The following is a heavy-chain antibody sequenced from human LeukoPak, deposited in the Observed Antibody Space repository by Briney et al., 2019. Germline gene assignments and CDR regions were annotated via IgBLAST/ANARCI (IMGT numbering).Heavy chain of an antibody. CDR2: IWYDGSNK. J-gene: IGHJ3*02. CDR1: GFTFSSYG. V-gene: IGHV3-33*01. D-gene: IGHD3-10*01. CDR3: ARGDNGSGSNYSGLDTFDI. Sequence: PGRSLRLSCEASGFTFSSYGLHWVRQAPGKGLEWVAVIWYDGSNKYYGDSVEGRFTISRDNSKNTLYLQMNSLRAEDTAVYYCARGDNGSGSNYSGLDTFDIWGRGTMVTVSS.